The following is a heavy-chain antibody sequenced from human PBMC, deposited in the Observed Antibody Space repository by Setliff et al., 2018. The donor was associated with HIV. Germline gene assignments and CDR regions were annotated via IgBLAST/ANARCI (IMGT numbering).Heavy chain of an antibody. CDR3: ARSNPGITAGLLAY. CDR1: GGSISSSSYY. J-gene: IGHJ4*02. CDR2: IYTTGGT. V-gene: IGHV4-61*02. D-gene: IGHD6-13*01. Sequence: SETLSLTCTVSGGSISSSSYYWAWIRQPAGKGLEWIGRIYTTGGTNYNPALKSRVTMSIDTSKNQISLKLNSVTAADTATYYCARSNPGITAGLLAYWGPGTLVTVSS.